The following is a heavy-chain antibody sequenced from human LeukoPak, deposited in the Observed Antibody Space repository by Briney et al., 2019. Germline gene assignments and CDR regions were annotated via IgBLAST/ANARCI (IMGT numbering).Heavy chain of an antibody. CDR2: IYYSGST. V-gene: IGHV4-59*08. CDR1: GGSISSYY. D-gene: IGHD3-10*01. Sequence: PSETLSLTCTVSGGSISSYYWSWIRQPPGKGLEWIGYIYYSGSTNYNPSLKSRVTISVDTSKNQFSLKLSSVTAADTAVYYCARYYYGSGSYYSAEYYFDYWGQGTLVTVSS. J-gene: IGHJ4*02. CDR3: ARYYYGSGSYYSAEYYFDY.